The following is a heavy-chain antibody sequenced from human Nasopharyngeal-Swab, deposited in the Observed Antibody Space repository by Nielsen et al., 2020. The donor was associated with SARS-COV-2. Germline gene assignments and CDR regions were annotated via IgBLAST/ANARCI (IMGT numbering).Heavy chain of an antibody. CDR3: ARGGAGVVPAPVLGLGPYYWYYYMDV. Sequence: SETLSLTCTVSGVSITSQYWSWIRQPPGKGLEWIGEVNHGGSTNYNPSLKSRVTISVATSKNQFSLKLSSVTAADTAVYYCARGGAGVVPAPVLGLGPYYWYYYMDVWGKGTTVTVSS. D-gene: IGHD2-2*01. CDR2: VNHGGST. CDR1: GVSITSQY. V-gene: IGHV4-34*01. J-gene: IGHJ6*03.